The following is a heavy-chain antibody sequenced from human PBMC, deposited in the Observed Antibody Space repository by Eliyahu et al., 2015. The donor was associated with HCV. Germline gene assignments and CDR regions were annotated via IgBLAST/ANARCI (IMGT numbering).Heavy chain of an antibody. J-gene: IGHJ5*02. CDR3: ASGGGGIAVAGTGGWFDP. D-gene: IGHD6-19*01. CDR1: GGXISTYY. CDR2: MYHSGST. Sequence: QVRLQESGPGLVKPSETLSLTCTVXGGXISTYYWSWIRQPPGKGLEWIGYMYHSGSTNYNPSLNSRATISLDTSKNQFSLKLSSVTAADTAVYYCASGGGGIAVAGTGGWFDPWGQGTLVTVSS. V-gene: IGHV4-59*01.